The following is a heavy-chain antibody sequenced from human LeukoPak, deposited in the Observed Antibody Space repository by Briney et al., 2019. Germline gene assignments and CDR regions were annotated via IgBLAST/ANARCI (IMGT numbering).Heavy chain of an antibody. V-gene: IGHV3-9*01. D-gene: IGHD1-26*01. J-gene: IGHJ5*02. CDR2: ISWNSGSI. Sequence: GGSLRLSCAASGFTFDDYAMHWVRQAPGKGLEWVSGISWNSGSIGYADSVKGRFTISRDNAKNSLYLQMSSLRAEDTAVYYCARFGGSYYSFSWGQGTLVTVSS. CDR1: GFTFDDYA. CDR3: ARFGGSYYSFS.